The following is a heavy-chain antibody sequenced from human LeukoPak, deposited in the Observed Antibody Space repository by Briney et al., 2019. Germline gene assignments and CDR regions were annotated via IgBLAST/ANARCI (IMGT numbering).Heavy chain of an antibody. CDR3: ARVRFLEWLFFRHSHY. Sequence: SETLSLTCAVYGGSFSGYYWSWIRQPPGKGLEWIGEINHSGSTNYNPSLKSRVTISVDTSKNQFSLKLGPVTAADTAVYYCARVRFLEWLFFRHSHYWGQGTLVTVSS. D-gene: IGHD3-3*01. V-gene: IGHV4-34*01. J-gene: IGHJ4*02. CDR2: INHSGST. CDR1: GGSFSGYY.